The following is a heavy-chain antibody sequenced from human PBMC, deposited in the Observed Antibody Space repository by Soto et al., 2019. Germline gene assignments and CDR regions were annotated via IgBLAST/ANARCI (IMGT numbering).Heavy chain of an antibody. V-gene: IGHV5-51*01. J-gene: IGHJ6*02. CDR3: ATSYGDSYYYYYYGMDV. D-gene: IGHD4-17*01. CDR2: INPGDSDT. CDR1: GFSFSKYK. Sequence: GESLKISCEGSGFSFSKYKIGWVRQMPGKVLEWMGIINPGDSDTRYSPSFQGQVTISADKSISTAYLQWSTLKASDTATYYRATSYGDSYYYYYYGMDVWGQGTTVTVSS.